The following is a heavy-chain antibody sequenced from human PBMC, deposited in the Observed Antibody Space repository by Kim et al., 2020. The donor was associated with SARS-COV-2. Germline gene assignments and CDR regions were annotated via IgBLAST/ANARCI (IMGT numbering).Heavy chain of an antibody. CDR1: GFTFSSYS. CDR2: ISSSSSSTI. V-gene: IGHV3-48*02. CDR3: ARADAHYDFWNPSAAYYYYGMDV. D-gene: IGHD3-3*01. J-gene: IGHJ6*02. Sequence: GGSLRLSCAASGFTFSSYSMNWVRQAPGKGLEWVSYISSSSSSTIYYADSVKGRFTISRDNAKNSLYLQMNSLRDEDTAVYYCARADAHYDFWNPSAAYYYYGMDVWGQGTTVTVSS.